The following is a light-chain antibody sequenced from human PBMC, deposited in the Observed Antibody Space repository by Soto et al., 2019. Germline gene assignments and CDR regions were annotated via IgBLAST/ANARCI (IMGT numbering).Light chain of an antibody. CDR1: QSVSSN. CDR2: GAS. Sequence: EIVMTQSPATLSVSPGERVTLPCRASQSVSSNLAWYQQKPAQDPRLPIYGASTRATGIPARCSGSGSGTEYARTISCLQSEDFEVYYWQHDNHWWTFGQGTKVEIK. CDR3: QHDNHWWT. J-gene: IGKJ1*01. V-gene: IGKV3-15*01.